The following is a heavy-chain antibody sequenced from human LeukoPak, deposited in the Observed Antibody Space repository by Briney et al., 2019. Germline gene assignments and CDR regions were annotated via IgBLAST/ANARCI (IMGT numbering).Heavy chain of an antibody. D-gene: IGHD4-23*01. CDR1: GGSISGYY. J-gene: IGHJ5*02. Sequence: SETLSLTCTVSGGSISGYYWSWIRQPPGKGLEWIAYIYYNGISNYNPSLKSRVIISVDTSKNQFSLKLSSVTAADTAVYYCARGIGGNWFDPWGQGTLVTVSS. CDR2: IYYNGIS. V-gene: IGHV4-59*12. CDR3: ARGIGGNWFDP.